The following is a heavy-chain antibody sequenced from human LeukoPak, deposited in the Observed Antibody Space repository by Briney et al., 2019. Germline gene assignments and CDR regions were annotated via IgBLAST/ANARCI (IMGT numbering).Heavy chain of an antibody. CDR1: GFTFSSYA. CDR2: ISYDGSNK. CDR3: ARAAGCSSTSCPGGFDY. D-gene: IGHD2-2*01. J-gene: IGHJ4*02. Sequence: GGSLRLSCAASGFTFSSYAMHWVRQAPGKGLEWVAVISYDGSNKNYADSVKGRFTISRDNSKNTLYLQMNSLRAEDTAVYYCARAAGCSSTSCPGGFDYWGQGTLVTVSS. V-gene: IGHV3-30-3*01.